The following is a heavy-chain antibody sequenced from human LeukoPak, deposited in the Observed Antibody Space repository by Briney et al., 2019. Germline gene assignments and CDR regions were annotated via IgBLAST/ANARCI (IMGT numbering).Heavy chain of an antibody. D-gene: IGHD1-1*01. CDR3: ARGTTNYYYYMDV. CDR1: GGSISSSNYY. J-gene: IGHJ6*03. V-gene: IGHV4-39*07. CDR2: IYYSGST. Sequence: SETLSLTCTVSGGSISSSNYYWGWIRQPPGKGLEWIGSIYYSGSTYYNPSLESRVTISVDTSKNQSSLKLSSVTAADTAVYYCARGTTNYYYYMDVWGKGTTVTVSS.